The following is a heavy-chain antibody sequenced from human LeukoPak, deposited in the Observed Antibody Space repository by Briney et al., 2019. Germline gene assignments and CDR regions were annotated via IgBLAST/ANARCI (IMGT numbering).Heavy chain of an antibody. V-gene: IGHV1-18*01. Sequence: ASVKVSCKASGYTFTSYGISWVRQAPGQGLEWMGWISAYNGNTNYAQKLQGRVTMTTDTSTSTAYMELRSLRSDDTAVYYCARGLIRRYPYDFWPDWGQGTLVTVSS. D-gene: IGHD3-3*01. J-gene: IGHJ4*02. CDR3: ARGLIRRYPYDFWPD. CDR2: ISAYNGNT. CDR1: GYTFTSYG.